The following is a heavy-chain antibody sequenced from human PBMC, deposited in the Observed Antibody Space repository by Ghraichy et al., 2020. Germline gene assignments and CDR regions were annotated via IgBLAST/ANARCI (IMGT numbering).Heavy chain of an antibody. D-gene: IGHD2-15*01. CDR1: GFTFSSYA. CDR2: ISGSGGST. J-gene: IGHJ4*01. V-gene: IGHV3-23*01. CDR3: AKEGDCSGGSCYSDVPDY. Sequence: GVLNISCAASGFTFSSYAMSWVRQAPGKGLEWVSAISGSGGSTYYADSVKGRFTISRDNSKNTLYLQMNSLRAEDTAVYYCAKEGDCSGGSCYSDVPDYWGHGTLVTVSS.